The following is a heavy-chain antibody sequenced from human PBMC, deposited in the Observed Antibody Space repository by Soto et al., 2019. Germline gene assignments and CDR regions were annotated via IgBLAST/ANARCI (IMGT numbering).Heavy chain of an antibody. V-gene: IGHV1-18*01. D-gene: IGHD3-10*01. CDR3: ARDPDYYYGSGSGNWFDP. Sequence: QVQLVQSGAEVRKPGASVKVSCKASGYTFTSYGIIWVRQAPGQGLEWMGWISAYNGNTNYAQKLQDRVTMTTDTSTSTAYMELRSLRSDDTAVYYCARDPDYYYGSGSGNWFDPWGQGTLVTVSS. J-gene: IGHJ5*02. CDR2: ISAYNGNT. CDR1: GYTFTSYG.